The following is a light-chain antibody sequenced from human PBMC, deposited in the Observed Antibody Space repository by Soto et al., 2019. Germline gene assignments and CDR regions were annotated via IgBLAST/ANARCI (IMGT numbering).Light chain of an antibody. CDR2: GAS. CDR3: QQYGSSPLT. CDR1: QSVSNNY. V-gene: IGKV3-20*01. Sequence: ILLTQSPGTLSLSPGERATLSCRASQSVSNNYLAWYQQKPGQAPRLLIYGASNRATGIPERFSGSGSGTDFTLTISRLEPEDFALYYCQQYGSSPLTFGGGAKVDIK. J-gene: IGKJ4*01.